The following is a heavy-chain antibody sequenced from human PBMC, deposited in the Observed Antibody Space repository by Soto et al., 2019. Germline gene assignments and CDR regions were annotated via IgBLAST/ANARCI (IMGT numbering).Heavy chain of an antibody. CDR3: ARAYCSRTTCPPYYYYYGLNV. J-gene: IGHJ6*02. Sequence: GGSLRLSCAGSGFILGYYALHWVRQSPGKGLEWLAVISFGGIQKYYADSVQGRFTISRDNSQNTLYLQMNSLVAGDTAVYYCARAYCSRTTCPPYYYYYGLNVWGQGTAVTVSS. V-gene: IGHV3-30*17. CDR1: GFILGYYA. CDR2: ISFGGIQK. D-gene: IGHD2-2*01.